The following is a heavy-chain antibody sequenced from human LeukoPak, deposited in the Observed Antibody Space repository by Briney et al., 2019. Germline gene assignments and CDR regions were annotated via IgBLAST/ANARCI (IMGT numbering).Heavy chain of an antibody. CDR2: INRDGSST. CDR3: ARDYQYGLDV. V-gene: IGHV3-74*01. CDR1: GFAFGKSW. Sequence: GGSLRLSCAASGFAFGKSWIHWVRQAPGKGLVWVSHINRDGSSTNYADSVKGRFIISRGNAKNTLSLQMNSLRAEDTAVYYCARDYQYGLDVWGQGTTVTVSS. J-gene: IGHJ6*02.